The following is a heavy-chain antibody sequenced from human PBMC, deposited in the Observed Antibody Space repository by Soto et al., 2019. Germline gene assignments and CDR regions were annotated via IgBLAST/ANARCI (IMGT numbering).Heavy chain of an antibody. CDR1: GGSISSSSYY. CDR2: IYYSGST. V-gene: IGHV4-39*01. D-gene: IGHD6-19*01. CDR3: ARLGGIAVAGMYYFDY. J-gene: IGHJ4*02. Sequence: SETLSLTCTVSGGSISSSSYYWGWIRQPPGKGLEWIGSIYYSGSTYYNPSLKSRVTISVDTSKNQFSLKLSSVTAADTAVYYCARLGGIAVAGMYYFDYWGQGTLVTVSS.